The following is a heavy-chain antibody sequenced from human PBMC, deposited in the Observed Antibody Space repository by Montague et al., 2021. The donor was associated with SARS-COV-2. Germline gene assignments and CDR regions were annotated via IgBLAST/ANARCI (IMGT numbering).Heavy chain of an antibody. Sequence: SETLFLTCSVSGDSITNHYWSWIRQPAGKGLEWIGRMHFTGKTNFSPSFSSRLTMSADTSKNQFSLKLTSVTAADTAIYFCARDRFDFGAGRQGTIDFWGQGTLVTVSS. CDR1: GDSITNHY. D-gene: IGHD3-10*01. V-gene: IGHV4-4*07. CDR3: ARDRFDFGAGRQGTIDF. J-gene: IGHJ4*02. CDR2: MHFTGKT.